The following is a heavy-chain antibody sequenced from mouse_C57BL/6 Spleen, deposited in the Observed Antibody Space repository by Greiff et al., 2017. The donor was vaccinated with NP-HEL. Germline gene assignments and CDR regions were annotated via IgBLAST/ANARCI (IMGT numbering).Heavy chain of an antibody. CDR1: GYSITSGYY. CDR3: ATKLRGYFDV. Sequence: VQLKESGPGLVKPSQSLSLTCSVTGYSITSGYYWNWIRQFPGNKLEWMGYISYDGSNNYNPSLKNRISITRDTSKNQFFLKLNSVTTEDTATYYCATKLRGYFDVWGTGTTVTVSS. CDR2: ISYDGSN. J-gene: IGHJ1*03. V-gene: IGHV3-6*01.